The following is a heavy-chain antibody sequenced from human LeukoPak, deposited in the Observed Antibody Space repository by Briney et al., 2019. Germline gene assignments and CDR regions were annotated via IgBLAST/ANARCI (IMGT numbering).Heavy chain of an antibody. V-gene: IGHV4-31*03. Sequence: PSQTLSLTCTVSGGSISSGGYYWSWIRQHPGKGLEWIGYIYYSGSTNYNPSLKSRVTISVDTSKNQFSLKLSSVTAADTAVYYCARGNIVVVPAAPPEDYYYGMDVWGQGTTVTVSS. J-gene: IGHJ6*02. D-gene: IGHD2-2*01. CDR2: IYYSGST. CDR3: ARGNIVVVPAAPPEDYYYGMDV. CDR1: GGSISSGGYY.